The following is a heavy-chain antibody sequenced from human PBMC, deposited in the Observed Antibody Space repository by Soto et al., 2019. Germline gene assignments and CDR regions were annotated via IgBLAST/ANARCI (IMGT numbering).Heavy chain of an antibody. CDR3: PGRSGGCFFDF. Sequence: GGSLRLSCAASGFTFSNYAVTWVRQAPGKGLEWVSTISGSGGSTYYADSVKGRFTISRDNSKSTLYLHMNSLRAEDTALYYWPGRSGGCFFDFWGQGTLATVSS. J-gene: IGHJ4*02. CDR1: GFTFSNYA. CDR2: ISGSGGST. V-gene: IGHV3-23*01. D-gene: IGHD2-15*01.